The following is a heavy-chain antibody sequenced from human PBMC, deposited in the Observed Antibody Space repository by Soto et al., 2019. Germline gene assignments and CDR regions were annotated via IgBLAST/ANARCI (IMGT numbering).Heavy chain of an antibody. V-gene: IGHV3-23*01. D-gene: IGHD3-10*01. Sequence: EVLLLESGGGSVQPGGSLRLSYAASGFTFSSYAMSWVRQAPGKGLEWVSDISGSGNTIYYADSVKGRFTISRDSSKNTLYLQMNNLRVDDTAVYYCAKTLWFGEKVFDIWGHGTVVTVSS. CDR1: GFTFSSYA. CDR2: ISGSGNTI. J-gene: IGHJ3*02. CDR3: AKTLWFGEKVFDI.